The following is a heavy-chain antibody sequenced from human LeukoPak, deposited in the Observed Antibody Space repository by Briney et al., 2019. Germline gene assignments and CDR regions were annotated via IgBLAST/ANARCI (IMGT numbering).Heavy chain of an antibody. CDR2: IRVSGANT. CDR1: GFTFSSYA. Sequence: GGSLRLSCAASGFTFSSYAMSWVRQAPGKGLEWVSFIRVSGANTFYADSVKGRFTISRDNSKNTLYLQMNSLRAEDTAVYYCAKPHAAAAGPFDPWGQGTLVTVSS. CDR3: AKPHAAAAGPFDP. J-gene: IGHJ5*02. V-gene: IGHV3-23*01. D-gene: IGHD6-13*01.